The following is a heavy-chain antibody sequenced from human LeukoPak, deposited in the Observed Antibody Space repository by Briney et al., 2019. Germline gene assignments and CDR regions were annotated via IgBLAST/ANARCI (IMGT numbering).Heavy chain of an antibody. CDR2: LKSKNDGGTT. CDR3: TTASDYGAFDH. D-gene: IGHD4-17*01. V-gene: IGHV3-15*01. Sequence: GGSLRLSCAASGFAFSYAWMNWVRQSPGRGLEWVGLLKSKNDGGTTDYAAPVNGRFTISRDDSKSTLFLHMNSLNVEDTAVYYCTTASDYGAFDHWGQGILLTVSS. CDR1: GFAFSYAW. J-gene: IGHJ4*02.